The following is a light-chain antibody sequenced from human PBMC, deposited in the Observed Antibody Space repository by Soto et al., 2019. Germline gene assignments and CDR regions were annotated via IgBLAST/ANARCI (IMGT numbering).Light chain of an antibody. V-gene: IGKV1-17*03. CDR2: AAS. Sequence: DTQMAQSPSAMSASVGDRVTITCRASRGITNYVAWFQQKPGQVPKRLIYAASSLHRGVPSRFSGSGSGTEFTLTISSLQPEDFATYFCLQHNTYLHTFGQGTKLEIK. J-gene: IGKJ2*01. CDR3: LQHNTYLHT. CDR1: RGITNY.